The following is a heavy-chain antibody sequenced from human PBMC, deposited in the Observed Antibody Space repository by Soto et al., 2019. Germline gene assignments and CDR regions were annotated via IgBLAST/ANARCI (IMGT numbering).Heavy chain of an antibody. CDR3: AHRPPASAFDF. CDR2: IYWDDDE. CDR1: GFSLSTSGVG. V-gene: IGHV2-5*02. Sequence: QITLKESGPTLVKPTQTLTLTCTFSGFSLSTSGVGVGWIRQPPGKALEWLALIYWDDDERYSPSLESSLTITKDTSKTQVVLTMTNMDPVDTATYYCAHRPPASAFDFWGQGTLVTVSS. J-gene: IGHJ4*02.